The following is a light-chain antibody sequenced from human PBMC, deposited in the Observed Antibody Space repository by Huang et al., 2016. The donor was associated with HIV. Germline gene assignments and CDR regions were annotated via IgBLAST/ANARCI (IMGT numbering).Light chain of an antibody. CDR2: AAS. V-gene: IGKV1-39*01. J-gene: IGKJ4*01. Sequence: DIQMTQSPSSLSAPVGARVTITCRASQSISSYLNWYQQKPGKAHNLLLYAASSLQSGVPARFGGSGAGADFTLTIRSLQPEVFATYYCQQSYSIPPLTCGGGTKVEIK. CDR1: QSISSY. CDR3: QQSYSIPPLT.